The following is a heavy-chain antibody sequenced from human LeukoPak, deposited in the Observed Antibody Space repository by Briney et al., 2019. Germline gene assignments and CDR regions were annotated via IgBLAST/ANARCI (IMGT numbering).Heavy chain of an antibody. Sequence: SETLSLTCTVSGGSLNTYYWNWIRQPPGKGLEGIGYIYSSGRTNYNPSLKSRVTISLDTSKNQFSLKLSSVPAADTAVYYCARVRGIVATVNYFDYWGQGTLVTVSS. J-gene: IGHJ4*02. D-gene: IGHD5-12*01. V-gene: IGHV4-59*01. CDR2: IYSSGRT. CDR1: GGSLNTYY. CDR3: ARVRGIVATVNYFDY.